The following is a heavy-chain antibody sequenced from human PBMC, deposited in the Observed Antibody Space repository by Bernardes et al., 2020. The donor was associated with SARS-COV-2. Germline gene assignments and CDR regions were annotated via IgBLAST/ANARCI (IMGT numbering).Heavy chain of an antibody. CDR1: GGSISSSSYY. V-gene: IGHV4-39*02. D-gene: IGHD3-10*01. CDR2: IYYSGST. J-gene: IGHJ3*02. CDR3: ARDGNEFSYGAAFDI. Sequence: SAPLSLPCTVSGGSISSSSYYWGWIRQPPGKGLEWIGSIYYSGSTYYNPSLKSRVTISVDTSKNQFSLKLSSVTAADTAVYYCARDGNEFSYGAAFDIWGQGTMVTVSS.